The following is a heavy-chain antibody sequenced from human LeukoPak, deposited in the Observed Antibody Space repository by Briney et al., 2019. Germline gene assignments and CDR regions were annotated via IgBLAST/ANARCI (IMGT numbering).Heavy chain of an antibody. CDR2: IVVGSGNT. J-gene: IGHJ3*02. CDR1: GFTFTSSA. V-gene: IGHV1-58*02. CDR3: ATRRPTYYYDSSGSENPFDI. D-gene: IGHD3-22*01. Sequence: SVKVSCKASGFTFTSSAMQWVRQARGQRLEWIGWIVVGSGNTNYAQKFQERVTTTRDMSTSTAYMELSSLRSEDTAVYYCATRRPTYYYDSSGSENPFDIWGQGTMVTVSS.